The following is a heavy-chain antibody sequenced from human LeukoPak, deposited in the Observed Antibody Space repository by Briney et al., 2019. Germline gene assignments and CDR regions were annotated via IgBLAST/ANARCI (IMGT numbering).Heavy chain of an antibody. CDR3: ARRITIFGAPAYADY. Sequence: SETLSLTCTVSGGSISSSNWWSWVRQPPGKGLEWIGEIYHSGSTNYNPSLKSRVTISVDKSKNQFSLKLSSVTAADTAVYYCARRITIFGAPAYADYWGQGTLVTVSS. CDR2: IYHSGST. D-gene: IGHD3-3*01. V-gene: IGHV4-4*02. CDR1: GGSISSSNW. J-gene: IGHJ4*02.